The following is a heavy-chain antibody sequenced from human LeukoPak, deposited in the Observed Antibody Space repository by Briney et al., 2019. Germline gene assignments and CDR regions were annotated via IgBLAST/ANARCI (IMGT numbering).Heavy chain of an antibody. CDR3: ARHSRAAGKGALDY. D-gene: IGHD6-13*01. CDR1: GGSISSSSYY. J-gene: IGHJ4*02. CDR2: IYYSGST. Sequence: KPSETLSLTCTVSGGSISSSSYYWGWIRQPPGKGLEWIGSIYYSGSTYYNPSLKSRVTISVDTSKNQFSLKLSSVTAAVTAVYYCARHSRAAGKGALDYWGQGTLVTVSS. V-gene: IGHV4-39*01.